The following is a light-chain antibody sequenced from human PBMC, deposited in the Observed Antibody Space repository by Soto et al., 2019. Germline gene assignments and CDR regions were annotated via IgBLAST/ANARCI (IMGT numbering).Light chain of an antibody. J-gene: IGKJ4*01. CDR2: GAS. CDR3: QQYGSSPLT. Sequence: EVVGTQSAAGVCGSPGNRATLSCRASQSVSSTVAWYQQKPGQSPRLLVYGASTRDTGIPDRFSGSGSGTDFTLTISRLEPEDFAVYYCQQYGSSPLTLRVGTKVHI. V-gene: IGKV3-20*01. CDR1: QSVSST.